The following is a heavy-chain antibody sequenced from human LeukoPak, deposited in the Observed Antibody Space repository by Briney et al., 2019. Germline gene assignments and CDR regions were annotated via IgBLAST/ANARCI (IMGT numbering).Heavy chain of an antibody. Sequence: GGSLRLSCAASGFTLSSYWMSWVRQAPGKGLEWVANIKQDGSAKDYVDSVKGRFTISRENAENSLYLQMNSLRVDDTAIYYCARVYQSTSGRAIDYWGQGTLVTVSS. CDR1: GFTLSSYW. J-gene: IGHJ4*02. D-gene: IGHD2-2*01. V-gene: IGHV3-7*01. CDR3: ARVYQSTSGRAIDY. CDR2: IKQDGSAK.